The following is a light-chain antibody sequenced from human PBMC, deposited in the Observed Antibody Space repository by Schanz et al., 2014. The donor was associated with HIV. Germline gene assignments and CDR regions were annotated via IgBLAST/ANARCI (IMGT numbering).Light chain of an antibody. CDR3: QQYDSYPYT. CDR2: RAS. V-gene: IGKV1-5*03. CDR1: QRISWW. J-gene: IGKJ2*01. Sequence: DIQMTQSPSTLSTSVGDRVTITCRASQRISWWLAWYQQKPGQAPSLLIYRASTLHTGVPSRFSGSGSGTEFTLTISSLQPADFATYYCQQYDSYPYTFGQGTKLEIK.